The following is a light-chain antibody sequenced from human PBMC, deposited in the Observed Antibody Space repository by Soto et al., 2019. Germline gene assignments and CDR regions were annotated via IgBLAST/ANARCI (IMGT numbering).Light chain of an antibody. Sequence: QSVLTQPASVSGSLGQSITISCTGTKSDVGTYNHVSWYQQHPGRAPKLILYGVSDRPSGVSNRFSGSKSGNTASLTISGLRAEDEADYYCNSFTIRNTWVFGGGTKLTVL. CDR3: NSFTIRNTWV. CDR2: GVS. CDR1: KSDVGTYNH. J-gene: IGLJ3*02. V-gene: IGLV2-14*01.